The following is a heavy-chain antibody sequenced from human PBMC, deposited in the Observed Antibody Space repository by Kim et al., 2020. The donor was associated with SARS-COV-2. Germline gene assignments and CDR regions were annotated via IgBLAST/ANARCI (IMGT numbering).Heavy chain of an antibody. CDR1: GGSISSYY. V-gene: IGHV4-59*01. D-gene: IGHD3-9*01. Sequence: SETLSLTCTVSGGSISSYYWSWIRQPPGKGLEWIGYIYYSGSTNYNPSLKSRVTISVDTSKNQFSLKLSSVTAADTDVYYCARVKAETYYDILTGYFPIDYYYGMDVWGQGTTVTVS. CDR2: IYYSGST. J-gene: IGHJ6*02. CDR3: ARVKAETYYDILTGYFPIDYYYGMDV.